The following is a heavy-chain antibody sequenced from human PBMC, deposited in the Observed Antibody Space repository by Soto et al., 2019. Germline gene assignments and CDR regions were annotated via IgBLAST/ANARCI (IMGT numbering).Heavy chain of an antibody. V-gene: IGHV4-31*03. CDR1: GGSISSGGYY. CDR2: IYYSGTT. Sequence: QVQLQESGPGLVKPSQTLSLTCTVSGGSISSGGYYWSWIRQHPGEGLEWIGHIYYSGTTYYNPSLKSRVTISVDTSKNQFSVKLSSVTAADTAVYYCARDRSGYFDYWGQGTLVAVSS. J-gene: IGHJ4*02. CDR3: ARDRSGYFDY.